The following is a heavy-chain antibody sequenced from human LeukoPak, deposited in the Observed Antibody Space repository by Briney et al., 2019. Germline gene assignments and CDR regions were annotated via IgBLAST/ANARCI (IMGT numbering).Heavy chain of an antibody. V-gene: IGHV3-15*01. CDR1: GFTFSNAW. Sequence: PGGSLRLTCAASGFTFSNAWMSWVRQAPGKGLEWVGRIKSKTDGGTTDYAAPVKGRFTISRDDSKNTLYLQMSSLKTEDTAVYYCTTAPVWFGETHAFDIWGQGTMVTVSS. CDR3: TTAPVWFGETHAFDI. D-gene: IGHD3-10*01. J-gene: IGHJ3*02. CDR2: IKSKTDGGTT.